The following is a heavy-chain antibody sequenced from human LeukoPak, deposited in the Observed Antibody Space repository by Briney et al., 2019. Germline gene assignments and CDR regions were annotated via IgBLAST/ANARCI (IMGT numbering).Heavy chain of an antibody. CDR2: IYYSGST. Sequence: PSETLSLTCTVSGGSISSSSYYWGWIRQPPGKGLEWIGSIYYSGSTYYNPSLKSRVTISVDTSKNQFSLKLSSVTAADTAVYYCARDPPGVPAAPGAWLGYYYGMDVWGQGTTVTVSS. J-gene: IGHJ6*02. D-gene: IGHD2-2*01. V-gene: IGHV4-39*07. CDR1: GGSISSSSYY. CDR3: ARDPPGVPAAPGAWLGYYYGMDV.